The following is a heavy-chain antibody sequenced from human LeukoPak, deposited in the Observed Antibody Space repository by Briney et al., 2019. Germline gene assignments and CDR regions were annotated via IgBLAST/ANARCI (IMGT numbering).Heavy chain of an antibody. J-gene: IGHJ5*02. CDR1: GGSISSSNW. V-gene: IGHV4-4*02. D-gene: IGHD2-15*01. CDR2: IYHSGST. CDR3: ARVEVVVPAGDWFDP. Sequence: SETLSPTCAVSGGSISSSNWWGWVRQPPGKGLEWIGEIYHSGSTNYNPSLKSRVTISVDKSKNQFSLKLSSVTAADTAVYYCARVEVVVPAGDWFDPWGQGTLVAVSS.